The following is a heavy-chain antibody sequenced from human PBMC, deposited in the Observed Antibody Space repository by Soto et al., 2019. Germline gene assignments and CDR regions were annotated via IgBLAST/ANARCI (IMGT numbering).Heavy chain of an antibody. CDR2: IHSDGSST. CDR3: ARGDRGAFDL. Sequence: EVHLVESEGGLVQPGESLRLSCAASGFTFSYYWMHWVRQAPGQGLVWVSRIHSDGSSTTYADSVKGRFTISRDNAKNTVDLQMNSLRAEDTAVYYCARGDRGAFDLWGQGTMVTVSS. J-gene: IGHJ3*01. CDR1: GFTFSYYW. V-gene: IGHV3-74*01. D-gene: IGHD2-21*02.